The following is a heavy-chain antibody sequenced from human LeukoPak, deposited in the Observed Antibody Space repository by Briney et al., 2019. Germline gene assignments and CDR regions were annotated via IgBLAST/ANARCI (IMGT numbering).Heavy chain of an antibody. V-gene: IGHV4-59*01. CDR3: AGGTSRTAFDI. Sequence: SETLSLTCTVSGGSISSYYWSWIRQPPGKGLEWIGYIYYSGSTNYNPSLKSRVTLSVDTSKNQFSLKLSSVTAADTAVYYCAGGTSRTAFDIWGQGTMVTVSS. CDR1: GGSISSYY. D-gene: IGHD1-14*01. J-gene: IGHJ3*02. CDR2: IYYSGST.